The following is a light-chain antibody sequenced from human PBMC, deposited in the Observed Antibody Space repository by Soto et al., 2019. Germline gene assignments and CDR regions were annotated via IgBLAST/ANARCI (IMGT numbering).Light chain of an antibody. CDR3: QLTRSYPST. V-gene: IGKV1-9*01. Sequence: IQLTQSPSSLSASVGDSVTITCRASQGIITYLAWYQQKPGKAPNLLIYGSSTLQSGVPLRFSGSGSGTDFTLTINSLQAEDFATYYCQLTRSYPSTFGGGTKVDIK. J-gene: IGKJ4*01. CDR1: QGIITY. CDR2: GSS.